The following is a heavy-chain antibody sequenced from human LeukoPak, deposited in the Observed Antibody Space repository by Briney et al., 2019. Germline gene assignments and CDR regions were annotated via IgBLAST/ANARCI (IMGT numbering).Heavy chain of an antibody. V-gene: IGHV3-23*01. D-gene: IGHD3-10*01. J-gene: IGHJ4*02. Sequence: GGSLRLSCAASGFTFSNYAMSWVRQAPGKGLEWVSTISGSGGSTYYADSVKGRFTISRDNSKNTLYLQMNSLRAEDTAVYYCAKDINYYGSGSYFHWGQGTLVTVSS. CDR3: AKDINYYGSGSYFH. CDR2: ISGSGGST. CDR1: GFTFSNYA.